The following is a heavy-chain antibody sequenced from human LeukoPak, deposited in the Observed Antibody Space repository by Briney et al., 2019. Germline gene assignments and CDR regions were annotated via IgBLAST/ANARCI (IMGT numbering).Heavy chain of an antibody. Sequence: GGSLRLSCAASGFTFDDYAMHWVRQAPGKGLKWVSGISWNSGSIGYADSVKGRFTISRDNAKNSLYLQMNSLRAEDTALYYCAKDIGYCSGGSCYPFPYFDYWGQGTLVTVSS. CDR2: ISWNSGSI. J-gene: IGHJ4*02. D-gene: IGHD2-15*01. V-gene: IGHV3-9*01. CDR1: GFTFDDYA. CDR3: AKDIGYCSGGSCYPFPYFDY.